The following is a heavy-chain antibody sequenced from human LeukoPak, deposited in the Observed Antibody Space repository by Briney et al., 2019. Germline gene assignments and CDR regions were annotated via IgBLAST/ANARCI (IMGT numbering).Heavy chain of an antibody. CDR2: IYRSGST. D-gene: IGHD4/OR15-4a*01. CDR3: AVLTKFWFDP. Sequence: SETLSLTCTVSGGSISSYYWSWIRQPPGKGLRWIGYIYRSGSTNYSPSFKSRVTISVDRSRNHFSLKLNSVTAADTAVYYCAVLTKFWFDPWGQGTLVTVSS. V-gene: IGHV4-4*09. J-gene: IGHJ5*02. CDR1: GGSISSYY.